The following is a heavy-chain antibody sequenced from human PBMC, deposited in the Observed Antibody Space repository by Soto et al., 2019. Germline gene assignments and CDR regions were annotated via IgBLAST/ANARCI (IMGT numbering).Heavy chain of an antibody. CDR3: ARDSQQLVRGYYYYGMDV. V-gene: IGHV4-39*07. Sequence: SETLSLTCTVSGGSISSSSYYWGWIRQPPGKGLEWIGSIYYSGSTYYNPSLKSRVTISVDTSKNQFSLKLSSVTAADTAVYYCARDSQQLVRGYYYYGMDVWGQGTTVTVSS. CDR2: IYYSGST. D-gene: IGHD6-13*01. J-gene: IGHJ6*02. CDR1: GGSISSSSYY.